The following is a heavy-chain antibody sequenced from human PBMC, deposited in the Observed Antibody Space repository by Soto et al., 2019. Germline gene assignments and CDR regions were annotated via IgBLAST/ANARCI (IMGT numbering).Heavy chain of an antibody. D-gene: IGHD4-4*01. V-gene: IGHV4-30-4*01. J-gene: IGHJ4*02. CDR2: IYYSGST. CDR3: ARGPDDYSNYHLDD. CDR1: GGSISSGDYY. Sequence: SETLSLTCTVSGGSISSGDYYWSWIRQPPGKGLEWIGYIYYSGSTYYNPSLKSRVTISVDTSKNQFSLKRSSVTAADTAVYYCARGPDDYSNYHLDDWGQGTLGTVSX.